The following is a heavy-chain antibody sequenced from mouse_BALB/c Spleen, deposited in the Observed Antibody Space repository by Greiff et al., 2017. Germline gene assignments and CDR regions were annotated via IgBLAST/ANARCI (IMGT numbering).Heavy chain of an antibody. V-gene: IGHV14-3*02. Sequence: VQLQQSGAELVKPGASVKLSCTASGFNIKDTYMHWVKQRPEQGLEWIGRIDPANGNTKYDPKFQGKATITADTSSNTAYLQLSSLTSEDTAVYYCARSDGYGSWFAYWGQGTLVTVSA. CDR1: GFNIKDTY. CDR3: ARSDGYGSWFAY. CDR2: IDPANGNT. J-gene: IGHJ3*01. D-gene: IGHD2-3*01.